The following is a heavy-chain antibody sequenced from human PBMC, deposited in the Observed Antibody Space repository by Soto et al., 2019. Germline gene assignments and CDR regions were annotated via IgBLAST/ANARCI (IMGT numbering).Heavy chain of an antibody. D-gene: IGHD3-3*01. CDR3: ARDHGSNSAGVYYGMDV. CDR1: GYTFTSYY. V-gene: IGHV1-46*01. Sequence: ASVKVSCKASGYTFTSYYMHWVRQAPGQGLEWMGIINPSGGSTSYAQKFQGRVTMTRDTSTSTVYMELSSLRSEDTAVYYCARDHGSNSAGVYYGMDVWGQGTTVTVSS. CDR2: INPSGGST. J-gene: IGHJ6*02.